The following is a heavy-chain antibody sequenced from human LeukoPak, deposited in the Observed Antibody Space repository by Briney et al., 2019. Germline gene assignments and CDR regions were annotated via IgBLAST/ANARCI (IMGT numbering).Heavy chain of an antibody. D-gene: IGHD1-26*01. J-gene: IGHJ4*02. CDR1: GFTFSSYG. Sequence: PGGSLRLSCAASGFTFSSYGMHWVRQAPGKGLEWVAVIWYDGSKKYHADSVKGRSTISRDNSKNTLYLQMNSLRAEDTAVYYCARDKSIVGAPLDYWGQGTLVTVSS. CDR2: IWYDGSKK. V-gene: IGHV3-33*01. CDR3: ARDKSIVGAPLDY.